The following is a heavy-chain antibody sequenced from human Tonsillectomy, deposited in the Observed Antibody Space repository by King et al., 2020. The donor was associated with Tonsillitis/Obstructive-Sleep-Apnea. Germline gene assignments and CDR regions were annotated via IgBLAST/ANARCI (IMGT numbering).Heavy chain of an antibody. Sequence: VQLVESGGGLVQPGGSLRLSCAASGFTFSSYWMNWVRQAPGKGLEWVANIKQDGSEKYYVDSVKGRFTISRDNAKNSPYLQMDSLRVEDTAVYYCARDGFNYGVDHWGQGTLVTVSS. V-gene: IGHV3-7*04. D-gene: IGHD3-16*01. CDR3: ARDGFNYGVDH. CDR2: IKQDGSEK. J-gene: IGHJ4*02. CDR1: GFTFSSYW.